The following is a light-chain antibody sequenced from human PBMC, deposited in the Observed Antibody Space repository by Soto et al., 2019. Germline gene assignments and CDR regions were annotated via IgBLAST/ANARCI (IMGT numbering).Light chain of an antibody. J-gene: IGLJ1*01. Sequence: QSALTQPASVSGSPGQSITISCTGTSSDVGGYNYVSWYQQHPGKAPKLIIYEVSNRPSGVSNRFSGSKSGNTASLTISGLQAEEEADYFCSSYTRSNTYVFGTGTKVTVL. CDR2: EVS. CDR1: SSDVGGYNY. CDR3: SSYTRSNTYV. V-gene: IGLV2-14*01.